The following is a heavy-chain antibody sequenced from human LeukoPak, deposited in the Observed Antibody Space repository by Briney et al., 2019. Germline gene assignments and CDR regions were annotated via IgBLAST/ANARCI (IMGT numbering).Heavy chain of an antibody. J-gene: IGHJ2*01. CDR2: IYIGDSDP. V-gene: IGHV5-51*01. CDR3: AKVKSFGYWFFDL. CDR1: GYRFSTSW. D-gene: IGHD3-16*01. Sequence: GESLKISCQGSGYRFSTSWIAWVRQAPGEGLEWVGSIYIGDSDPRYSPSFQGHVTMSADKSVNTASLQWNSLQGSDTGIYYCAKVKSFGYWFFDLWGRGTLVAVSS.